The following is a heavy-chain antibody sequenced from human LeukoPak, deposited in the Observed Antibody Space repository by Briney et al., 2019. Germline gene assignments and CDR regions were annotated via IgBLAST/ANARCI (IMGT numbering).Heavy chain of an antibody. D-gene: IGHD3-22*01. V-gene: IGHV1-2*02. J-gene: IGHJ1*01. CDR3: ARGYYDSSDFEYLQH. Sequence: GASVKVSCKASGYTFISYDINWVRQVTGQGLEWMGWINPNSGDTNFAQKFQGRVTMTRDTSISTVYMELSRLRSDGTAVFYCARGYYDSSDFEYLQHWGQGTLVTVSS. CDR2: INPNSGDT. CDR1: GYTFISYD.